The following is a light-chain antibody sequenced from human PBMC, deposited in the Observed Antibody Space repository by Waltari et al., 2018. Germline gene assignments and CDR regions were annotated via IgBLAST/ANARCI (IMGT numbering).Light chain of an antibody. V-gene: IGLV2-23*02. CDR2: EVT. J-gene: IGLJ2*01. Sequence: QSALTQPASVSGSPGQSITISCTGTNSDVGRYNHVSRYQQHPGKAPKLMIFEVTKRPSGVPNRFSGSKSGNTASLTISGLQAEDEADYYCCSYAGRITFVVFGGGTKLTVL. CDR3: CSYAGRITFVV. CDR1: NSDVGRYNH.